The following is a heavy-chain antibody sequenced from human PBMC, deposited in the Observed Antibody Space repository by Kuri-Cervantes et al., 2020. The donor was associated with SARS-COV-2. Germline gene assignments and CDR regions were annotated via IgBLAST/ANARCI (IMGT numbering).Heavy chain of an antibody. J-gene: IGHJ4*02. CDR3: AKTTMVQGVIISGWIDY. CDR1: GFTFSSYD. Sequence: GALKISCAASGFTFSSYDMHWVRQATGKGLEWVSAIGTAGDTYYPGSVKGRFTISRENAKNSLYLQMNSLRAGDTAVYYCAKTTMVQGVIISGWIDYWGQGTLVTVSS. D-gene: IGHD3-10*01. CDR2: IGTAGDT. V-gene: IGHV3-13*04.